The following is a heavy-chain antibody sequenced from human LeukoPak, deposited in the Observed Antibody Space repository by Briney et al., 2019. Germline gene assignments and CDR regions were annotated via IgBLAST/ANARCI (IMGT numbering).Heavy chain of an antibody. V-gene: IGHV3-20*04. Sequence: GGSLRLSCAASGFTFSSYGMSWVRQAPGKGLEWVSGINWNGGSTGYADSVKGRFTISRDNAKNSLYLQMNSLRAEDTALYYCARDGRRGGYSGYDPIYYFDYWGQGTLVTVSS. CDR3: ARDGRRGGYSGYDPIYYFDY. CDR1: GFTFSSYG. J-gene: IGHJ4*02. CDR2: INWNGGST. D-gene: IGHD5-12*01.